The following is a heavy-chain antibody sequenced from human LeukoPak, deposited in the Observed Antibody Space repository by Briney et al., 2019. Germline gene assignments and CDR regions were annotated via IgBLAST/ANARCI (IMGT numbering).Heavy chain of an antibody. Sequence: SVKVSCKASGFTFTSSAVQWVRQARGQRLEWIGWIVVGSGNTNYAQKFQGRVTMTRDTSTSTVYMELSSLRSEDTAVYYCARDDGGSSLRYFDYWGQGTLVTVSS. CDR2: IVVGSGNT. CDR1: GFTFTSSA. D-gene: IGHD1-26*01. V-gene: IGHV1-58*01. CDR3: ARDDGGSSLRYFDY. J-gene: IGHJ4*02.